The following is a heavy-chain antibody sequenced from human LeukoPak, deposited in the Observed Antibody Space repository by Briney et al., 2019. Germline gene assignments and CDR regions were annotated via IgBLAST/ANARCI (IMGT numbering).Heavy chain of an antibody. V-gene: IGHV1-69*01. Sequence: SVKVSCKASGGTFSRYAISWVRQAPGQGLEWMGGIIPIFGTPNYAQKFQGRVTITADESTSTAYMELSSLRSEDTAVYYCARALYYYDSSGYYYFDYWGQGTLVTVSS. CDR2: IIPIFGTP. J-gene: IGHJ4*02. D-gene: IGHD3-22*01. CDR3: ARALYYYDSSGYYYFDY. CDR1: GGTFSRYA.